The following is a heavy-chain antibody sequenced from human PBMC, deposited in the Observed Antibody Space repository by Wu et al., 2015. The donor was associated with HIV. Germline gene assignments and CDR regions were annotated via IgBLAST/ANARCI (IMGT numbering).Heavy chain of an antibody. CDR2: IIPIFGTT. CDR3: ARGVRGCSGGTCYREIDY. Sequence: QLVQSGAEVRKPGSSVKVSCKAFGGTFSNYAISWVRQAPGQGLEWMGGIIPIFGTTNYAQNFQGRVTITTDESTSTAYMELSSLRSEDTAVYYCARGVRGCSGGTCYREIDYWGQGTLVTVST. J-gene: IGHJ4*02. CDR1: GGTFSNYA. D-gene: IGHD2-15*01. V-gene: IGHV1-69*05.